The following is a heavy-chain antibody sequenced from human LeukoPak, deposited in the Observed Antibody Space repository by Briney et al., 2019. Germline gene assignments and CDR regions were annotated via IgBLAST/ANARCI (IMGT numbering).Heavy chain of an antibody. J-gene: IGHJ4*02. CDR1: GFTFSNYA. CDR3: ARDRYSRSFDY. D-gene: IGHD1-26*01. V-gene: IGHV3-7*03. Sequence: GGSLRLSCAASGFTFSNYAMSWVRQAPGKGLEWVANIKQDGSEKYYVDSVKGRFTISRDNAKNSLYLQMNSLRAEDTAVYYCARDRYSRSFDYWGQGTLVTVSS. CDR2: IKQDGSEK.